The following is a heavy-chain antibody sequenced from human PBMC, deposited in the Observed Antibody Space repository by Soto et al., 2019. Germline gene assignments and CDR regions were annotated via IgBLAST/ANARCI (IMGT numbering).Heavy chain of an antibody. J-gene: IGHJ5*02. CDR1: GGSFSGYY. V-gene: IGHV4-34*01. D-gene: IGHD2-2*01. Sequence: SETLSLTCAVYGGSFSGYYWSWIRQPPGKGLEWIGEINHSGSTNYNPSLKSRVTISVDTSKNQFSLKLSSVTAADTAVYYCAGSPNCSSTSCYEWFDPWGQGTLVTVSS. CDR2: INHSGST. CDR3: AGSPNCSSTSCYEWFDP.